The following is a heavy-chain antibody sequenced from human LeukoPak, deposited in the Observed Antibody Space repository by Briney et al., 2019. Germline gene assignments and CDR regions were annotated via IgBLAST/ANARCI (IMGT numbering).Heavy chain of an antibody. V-gene: IGHV4-4*09. CDR3: ARHDAGIAARPFDN. D-gene: IGHD6-6*01. CDR1: GGSISTYY. J-gene: IGHJ4*02. CDR2: IHASGPT. Sequence: SETLSLTCTVSGGSISTYYWSWIRRPPGKGLEWIAYIHASGPTNYNPSLKSRVTISVDTSKNQFSLKLSSVTAADTAVYYCARHDAGIAARPFDNWGQGSLVTVSS.